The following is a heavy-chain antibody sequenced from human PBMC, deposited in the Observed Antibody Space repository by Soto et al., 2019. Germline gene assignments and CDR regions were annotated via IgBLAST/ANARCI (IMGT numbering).Heavy chain of an antibody. J-gene: IGHJ4*02. V-gene: IGHV2-5*02. CDR2: IYWDDDK. D-gene: IGHD6-13*01. CDR1: GSSRITSGLG. CDR3: AHRPRDGSWFLFDY. Sequence: SGPTLVNPTQTLTLTCTFSGSSRITSGLGVGWIRQPPGKALEWLALIYWDDDKRYSPSLKSRLTITKDTSKNQVVLTMTNMDPVDTATYYCAHRPRDGSWFLFDYWGQGTLVTVSS.